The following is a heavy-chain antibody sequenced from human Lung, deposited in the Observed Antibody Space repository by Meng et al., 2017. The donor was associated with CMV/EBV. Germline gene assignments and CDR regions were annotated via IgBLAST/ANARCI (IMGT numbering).Heavy chain of an antibody. V-gene: IGHV4-34*01. D-gene: IGHD2-2*01. Sequence: SETLSLTCAVDGGSFSVYSWSWIRQLPGKGLEWIGEINHSGSTNYNPSPKSRVTIAVDTSKSQFSLKLSSVTAADTAVYYCARGHIVVVPAAMLRSGLYGMDVWGQGXTVTVSS. J-gene: IGHJ6*02. CDR3: ARGHIVVVPAAMLRSGLYGMDV. CDR2: INHSGST. CDR1: GGSFSVYS.